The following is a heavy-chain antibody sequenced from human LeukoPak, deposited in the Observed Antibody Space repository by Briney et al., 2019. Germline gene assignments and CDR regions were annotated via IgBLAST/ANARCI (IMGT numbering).Heavy chain of an antibody. J-gene: IGHJ4*02. CDR2: ISSSSSYI. D-gene: IGHD3-9*01. CDR1: GFTFSSYS. CDR3: ARDDDILTGYKYYFDY. V-gene: IGHV3-21*01. Sequence: PGGSLRLSCAASGFTFSSYSMNWVRQAPGKGLEWVSSISSSSSYIYYADSVKGRFTISRDNAKNSLYLQMNSLRAGDTAVYYCARDDDILTGYKYYFDYWGQGTLVTVSS.